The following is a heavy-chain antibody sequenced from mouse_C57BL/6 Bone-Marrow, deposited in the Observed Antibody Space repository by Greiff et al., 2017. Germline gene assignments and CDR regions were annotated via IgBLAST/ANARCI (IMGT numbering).Heavy chain of an antibody. CDR1: GYSITSGYY. CDR2: ISYDGSN. CDR3: AREWDYFDY. V-gene: IGHV3-6*02. J-gene: IGHJ2*01. Sequence: DVHLVESGPGLVKPSQSLSLTCSVTGYSITSGYYWNWIRQFPGNKLEWMGYISYDGSNNYNPSLKNRISITRDTSKNQFFLKLNSVTTVDTATYYCAREWDYFDYWGQGTTLTVSS.